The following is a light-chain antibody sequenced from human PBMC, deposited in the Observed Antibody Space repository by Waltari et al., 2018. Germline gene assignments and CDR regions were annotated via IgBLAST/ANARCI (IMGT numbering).Light chain of an antibody. J-gene: IGKJ1*01. CDR2: GAS. CDR1: QSVSRA. CDR3: QHYLRLPAT. V-gene: IGKV3-20*01. Sequence: SCRASQSVSRALAWYQQKPGQTPRLLIYGASNGATGIPDRFSGSGSGTDFSLTISSLEPEDFAVYYCQHYLRLPATFGQGTKVEIK.